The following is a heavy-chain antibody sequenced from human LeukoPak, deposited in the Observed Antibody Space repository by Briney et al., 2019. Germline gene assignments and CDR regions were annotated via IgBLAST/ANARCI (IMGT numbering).Heavy chain of an antibody. J-gene: IGHJ4*02. CDR1: GFTFSSYS. V-gene: IGHV3-30*18. D-gene: IGHD1-26*01. Sequence: GGSLRLSCAASGFTFSSYSIHWVRQAPGKGLGWVAVISYDGSNKYYADSVKGRFTISRDNSKNTLYLEMNSLRTEDTAVYYCAKGGFRMGATSVFDYWGQGTLVTVSS. CDR2: ISYDGSNK. CDR3: AKGGFRMGATSVFDY.